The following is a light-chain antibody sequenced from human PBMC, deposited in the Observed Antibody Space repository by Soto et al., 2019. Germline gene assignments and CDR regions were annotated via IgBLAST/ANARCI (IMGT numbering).Light chain of an antibody. V-gene: IGLV2-14*01. J-gene: IGLJ2*01. CDR1: SSDVGGYNY. CDR3: SSYTCSSTLVV. CDR2: DVS. Sequence: QSVLTQPASVSGSPGQSITISCTGTSSDVGGYNYVSWYQQHPGKAPKLMIYDVSNRPSGVSNRFSGSKSVNTASLTISGLQAEDEADYYCSSYTCSSTLVVFGGGTKVTVL.